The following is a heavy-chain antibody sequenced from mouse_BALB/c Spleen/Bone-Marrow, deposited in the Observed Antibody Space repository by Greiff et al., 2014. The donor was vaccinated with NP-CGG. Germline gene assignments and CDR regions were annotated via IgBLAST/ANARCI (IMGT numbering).Heavy chain of an antibody. J-gene: IGHJ4*01. Sequence: QVQLKESVAELVRPGSSVKISCKASGYAFSSYWMNWVKQRPGQGLEWIGQIYPGDGDTNYNGNFKDKATLTVDRSSSTAFMQLSSLTSEDSAVYFCARWYRDPHFAMDYWGPGTSVTVSS. CDR1: GYAFSSYW. CDR3: ARWYRDPHFAMDY. V-gene: IGHV1-80*01. D-gene: IGHD2-14*01. CDR2: IYPGDGDT.